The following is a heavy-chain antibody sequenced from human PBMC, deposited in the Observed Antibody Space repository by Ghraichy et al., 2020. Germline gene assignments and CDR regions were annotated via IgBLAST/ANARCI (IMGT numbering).Heavy chain of an antibody. J-gene: IGHJ5*02. CDR1: GGSFSGYY. CDR3: ARQRNRNWFDP. V-gene: IGHV4-34*01. D-gene: IGHD1-14*01. Sequence: ETLSLTCAVYGGSFSGYYWSWLRQPPGKGLEWIGEINHSGSTNYNPSLKSRVTISVDTSKNQFSLKLSSVTAADTAVYYCARQRNRNWFDPWGQGTLVTVSS. CDR2: INHSGST.